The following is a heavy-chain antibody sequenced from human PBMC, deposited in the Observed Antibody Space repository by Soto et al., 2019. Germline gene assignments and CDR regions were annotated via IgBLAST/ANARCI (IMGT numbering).Heavy chain of an antibody. V-gene: IGHV4-30-4*01. Sequence: PSETLSLTCTVSGGSIRNGDYYWGWIRQPPGKGLEWIGYVYYSGTTYSHPSLNSRVSISVDTSENQFSLRLTSVTAADTAVYYCARPGGIAAAGNYFDYWGQGTLVTVSS. D-gene: IGHD6-13*01. CDR1: GGSIRNGDYY. CDR3: ARPGGIAAAGNYFDY. J-gene: IGHJ4*02. CDR2: VYYSGTT.